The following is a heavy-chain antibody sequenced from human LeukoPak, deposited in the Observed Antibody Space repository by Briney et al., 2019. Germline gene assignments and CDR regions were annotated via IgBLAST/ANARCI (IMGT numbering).Heavy chain of an antibody. CDR2: INHSGST. CDR3: ARGGTYGHY. J-gene: IGHJ4*02. D-gene: IGHD3-10*01. V-gene: IGHV4-34*01. Sequence: SETLSLTCAVYGGSLSGYYWSWIRQPPGKGLEWIGEINHSGSTNYNPSLKSRVTLSVDTSKNQFSLKLSSVTAADTAFYYCARGGTYGHYWGQGTQVTVSS. CDR1: GGSLSGYY.